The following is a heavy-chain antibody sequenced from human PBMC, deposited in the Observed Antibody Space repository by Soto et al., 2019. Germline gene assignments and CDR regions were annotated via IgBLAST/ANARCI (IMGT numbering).Heavy chain of an antibody. Sequence: GGSLRLSCADSGFILRNYWMSWVRQAPGMGLQWVASIKEDGREKYYVDPVKGRFSISRDNAKNSLYLQMNSLRAADTACYYCAKDTVPNWGQGTLVTVSS. CDR1: GFILRNYW. J-gene: IGHJ4*02. CDR3: AKDTVPN. CDR2: IKEDGREK. V-gene: IGHV3-7*03.